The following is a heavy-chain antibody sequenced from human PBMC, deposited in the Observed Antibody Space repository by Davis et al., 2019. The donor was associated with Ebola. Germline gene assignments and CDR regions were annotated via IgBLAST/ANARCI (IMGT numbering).Heavy chain of an antibody. D-gene: IGHD3-10*01. CDR1: GGSISSYY. CDR3: ARRPGLLLWFREFDY. V-gene: IGHV4-59*08. CDR2: IYYSGST. Sequence: SETLSLTCTVSGGSISSYYWSWIRQPPGKGLEWIGYIYYSGSTNYNPSLKSRVTISVDTSKNQFSLKLSSVTAADTAVYYCARRPGLLLWFREFDYWGQGTLVTVSS. J-gene: IGHJ4*02.